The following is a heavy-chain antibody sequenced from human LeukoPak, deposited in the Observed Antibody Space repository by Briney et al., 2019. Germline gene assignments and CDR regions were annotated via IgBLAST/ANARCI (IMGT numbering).Heavy chain of an antibody. CDR3: ARRNILTEGEAFDI. Sequence: SETLSLTCTVSGGSISSYYWTWIRQPPGKGLERIGFIYNTRSTNYNPSLKSRVTISVDTSKNQFSLKLNSVTAADTAVYYCARRNILTEGEAFDIWGQGTMVTVSS. CDR1: GGSISSYY. J-gene: IGHJ3*02. CDR2: IYNTRST. V-gene: IGHV4-59*08. D-gene: IGHD3-9*01.